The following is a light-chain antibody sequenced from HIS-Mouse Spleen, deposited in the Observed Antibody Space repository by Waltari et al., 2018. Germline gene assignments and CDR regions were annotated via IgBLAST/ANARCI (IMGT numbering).Light chain of an antibody. CDR3: QQSYSTSPQSLYT. CDR2: AAS. V-gene: IGKV1-39*01. CDR1: QSISSY. J-gene: IGKJ2*01. Sequence: DIQMTQSPSSLSASVGDRVTITCRASQSISSYLNWYHQKPGKAPKHLSYAASMLQSGVPSRFSGSGSGTDFTLTISSLQPEDFATYYCQQSYSTSPQSLYTFGQGTKLEIK.